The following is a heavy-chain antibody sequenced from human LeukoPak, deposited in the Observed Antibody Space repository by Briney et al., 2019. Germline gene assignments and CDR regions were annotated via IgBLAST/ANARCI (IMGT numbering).Heavy chain of an antibody. D-gene: IGHD6-13*01. J-gene: IGHJ4*02. CDR1: GFTFDDYA. V-gene: IGHV3-43D*03. Sequence: GGSLRLSCAASGFTFDDYAMHWVRQPPGKGLEWVSLITWDGDNTYYTDSVRGRFTISRDNSENSLYLQMNSLRAEDTALYYCAKGTSSWHEFDYWGQGTLVTVSS. CDR3: AKGTSSWHEFDY. CDR2: ITWDGDNT.